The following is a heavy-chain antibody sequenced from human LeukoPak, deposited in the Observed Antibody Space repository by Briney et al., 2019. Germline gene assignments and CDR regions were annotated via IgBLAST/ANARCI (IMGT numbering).Heavy chain of an antibody. CDR1: GYSISSGYY. CDR2: IYHSGST. V-gene: IGHV4-38-2*01. J-gene: IGHJ5*02. Sequence: PSETLPLTCAVSGYSISSGYYWGWIRQPPGKGLEWDGSIYHSGSTYYNPSLKSRVTISVDTSKKQFSLKLSYVTAADTAVYYCASQGYCSSTSCYDSWWFDPWGQGTLVTVSS. D-gene: IGHD2-2*01. CDR3: ASQGYCSSTSCYDSWWFDP.